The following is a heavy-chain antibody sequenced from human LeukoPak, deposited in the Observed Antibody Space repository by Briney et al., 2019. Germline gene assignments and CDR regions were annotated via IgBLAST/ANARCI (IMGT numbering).Heavy chain of an antibody. D-gene: IGHD4-17*01. CDR2: ISAYNGNT. Sequence: APVKVSCKASGYTFTSYGISWVRQAPGQGLEWMGWISAYNGNTNYAQKLQGRVTMTTDTSTSTAYMELRSLRSDDTAVYYCARDPRDYGDYGRNDAFDIWGQGTMVTVSS. J-gene: IGHJ3*02. V-gene: IGHV1-18*01. CDR1: GYTFTSYG. CDR3: ARDPRDYGDYGRNDAFDI.